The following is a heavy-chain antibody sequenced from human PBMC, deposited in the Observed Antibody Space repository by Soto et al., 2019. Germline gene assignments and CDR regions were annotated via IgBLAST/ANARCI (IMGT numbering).Heavy chain of an antibody. CDR3: TRGGYFDYYRPFDV. Sequence: GASVKVSCKASGYSFSSYAFNWVRQGPGQGLEWVGGVIPAFGRPNYAQSLQGRVAISADESTSTVYMELSSLRSEGTAIYYCTRGGYFDYYRPFDVWGQGTMVTVSS. CDR2: VIPAFGRP. CDR1: GYSFSSYA. D-gene: IGHD3-9*01. J-gene: IGHJ3*01. V-gene: IGHV1-69*13.